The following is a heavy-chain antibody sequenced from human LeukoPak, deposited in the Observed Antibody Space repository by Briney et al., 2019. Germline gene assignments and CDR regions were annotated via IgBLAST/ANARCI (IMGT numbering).Heavy chain of an antibody. D-gene: IGHD5-18*01. CDR2: ISGSGGTT. CDR3: AKGTQYRRGYFDY. Sequence: GGSLRLSCAASGFTFSNYAMSWVRQAPGKGLEGVSLISGSGGTTYYTDSVKGRFTISRDNSKNTLSLQMNSLRAEDTAIYYCAKGTQYRRGYFDYWGQGTLVTVSS. J-gene: IGHJ4*02. V-gene: IGHV3-23*01. CDR1: GFTFSNYA.